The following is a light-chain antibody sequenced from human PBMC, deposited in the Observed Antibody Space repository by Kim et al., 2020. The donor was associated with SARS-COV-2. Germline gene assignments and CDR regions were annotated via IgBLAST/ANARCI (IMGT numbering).Light chain of an antibody. CDR1: SSNIGAYD. J-gene: IGLJ3*02. CDR3: QSYYRYLSDSWV. CDR2: ADR. V-gene: IGLV1-40*01. Sequence: QLVLTQPPSVSGAPGQRVNISCTGSSSNIGAYDVHWYQHVPGTAPKLLIYADRNRPSGVPDRFSGSKSGISASLAITGLQREDEADYYCQSYYRYLSDSWVFGGGTQLTVL.